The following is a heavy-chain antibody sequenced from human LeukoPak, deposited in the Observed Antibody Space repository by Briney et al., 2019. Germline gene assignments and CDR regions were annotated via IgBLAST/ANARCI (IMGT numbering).Heavy chain of an antibody. CDR2: INPNGDRT. CDR3: ARAYDKAYDY. J-gene: IGHJ4*02. CDR1: GIIFGSHG. Sequence: GGSLRLSCAASGIIFGSHGMAWVRQAPGKGLEWVSSINPNGDRTFHADFVKGRFTISRDNSKNTVSLHMNSLRAEDSAIYRCARAYDKAYDYWGQGTLVTVSS. V-gene: IGHV3-23*01. D-gene: IGHD2-21*01.